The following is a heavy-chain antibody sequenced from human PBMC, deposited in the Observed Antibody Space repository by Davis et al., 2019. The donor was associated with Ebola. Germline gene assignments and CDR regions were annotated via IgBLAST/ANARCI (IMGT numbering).Heavy chain of an antibody. V-gene: IGHV3-30-3*01. CDR2: ISYDGSNK. CDR1: GFTFSSYA. D-gene: IGHD3-10*01. J-gene: IGHJ4*02. Sequence: GESLKISCAASGFTFSSYAMHWVRQAPGKGLEWVAVISYDGSNKYYADSVKGRFTISRDNSKNTLYLQMNSLRAEDTAVYYCAKDGITMVRGVIKDWGQGTLVTVSS. CDR3: AKDGITMVRGVIKD.